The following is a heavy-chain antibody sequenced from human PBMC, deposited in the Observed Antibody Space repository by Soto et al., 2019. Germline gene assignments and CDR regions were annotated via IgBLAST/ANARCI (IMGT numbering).Heavy chain of an antibody. D-gene: IGHD3-22*01. Sequence: QVQLVQSGAEVKKPGSSVKVSCKASGGTFSSYAISWVRQAPGQGLEWMGGIIPIFGTANYAQKFQGRVTMTAEEATSTANVELSSLRSEDTAVYYCASPPRYYYDSSGQSAWFDPWGQGTLVTVSS. CDR3: ASPPRYYYDSSGQSAWFDP. V-gene: IGHV1-69*12. J-gene: IGHJ5*02. CDR2: IIPIFGTA. CDR1: GGTFSSYA.